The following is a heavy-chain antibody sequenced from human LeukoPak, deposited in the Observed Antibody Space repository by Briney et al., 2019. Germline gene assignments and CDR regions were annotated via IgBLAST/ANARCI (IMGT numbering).Heavy chain of an antibody. CDR2: IHYSGST. CDR1: GGSFSGYY. CDR3: ARAFWSGPLDY. V-gene: IGHV4-59*01. D-gene: IGHD3-3*01. Sequence: SETLSLTCAVYGGSFSGYYWSWIRQPPGKGLEWIGYIHYSGSTNYNPSLKSRATISADTSKNQFSLKLSSVTAADTAIYYCARAFWSGPLDYWGQGTLVTVSS. J-gene: IGHJ4*02.